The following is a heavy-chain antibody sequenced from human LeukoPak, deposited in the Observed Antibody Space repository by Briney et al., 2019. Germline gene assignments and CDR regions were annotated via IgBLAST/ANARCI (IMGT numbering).Heavy chain of an antibody. Sequence: GASVKVSCKASGYTFTSYYMHWVRQAPGQGLEWMGIINPSGGSTSYAQKFQGRVTMTRDTSTSTVYMELSSLRSEDTAVYYCARDWEEYYYDSSGSYFDYWGQGTLVTVPS. CDR3: ARDWEEYYYDSSGSYFDY. J-gene: IGHJ4*02. CDR2: INPSGGST. V-gene: IGHV1-46*01. CDR1: GYTFTSYY. D-gene: IGHD3-22*01.